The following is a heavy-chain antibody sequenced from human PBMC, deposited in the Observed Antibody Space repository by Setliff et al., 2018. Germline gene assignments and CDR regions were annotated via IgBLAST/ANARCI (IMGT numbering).Heavy chain of an antibody. CDR1: GFTFSSYA. Sequence: LRLSCAASGFTFSSYAMSWVRQAPGKGLEWVSAISGSGGSTYYADSVKGRFTISRDNSKNTLYLQMNSLRAEDTAVYYCAKDVADGYNWDYWGLGTLVTVSS. CDR3: AKDVADGYNWDY. V-gene: IGHV3-23*01. CDR2: ISGSGGST. J-gene: IGHJ4*02. D-gene: IGHD5-12*01.